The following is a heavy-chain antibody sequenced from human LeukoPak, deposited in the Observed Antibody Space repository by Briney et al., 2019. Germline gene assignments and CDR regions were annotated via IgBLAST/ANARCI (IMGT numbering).Heavy chain of an antibody. CDR1: GFTFSSYA. Sequence: GGSLRLSCAASGFTFSSYAMSWVRQAPGKGLEWVSAISGSGGSTYYADSVKGRFTISRDNSKNTLYLQMNSLRAEDTAVYYCAKCYNWNISPSEDYWGQGTLVTVSS. CDR3: AKCYNWNISPSEDY. J-gene: IGHJ4*02. V-gene: IGHV3-23*01. D-gene: IGHD1-1*01. CDR2: ISGSGGST.